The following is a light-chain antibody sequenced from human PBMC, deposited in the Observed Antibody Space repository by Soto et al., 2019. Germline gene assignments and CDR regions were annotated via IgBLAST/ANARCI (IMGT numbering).Light chain of an antibody. Sequence: QPVLTQSPSASASLGASVKLTCTLSSGHSNYAIAWHQQQPEKGPRYLMKLNRDGSHSKGDGIPNRFSGSSSGAERYLTISSRQSEDCQTWGTGIVIFGGGTKLTVL. CDR3: QTWGTGIVI. CDR1: SGHSNYA. V-gene: IGLV4-69*01. CDR2: LNRDGSH. J-gene: IGLJ2*01.